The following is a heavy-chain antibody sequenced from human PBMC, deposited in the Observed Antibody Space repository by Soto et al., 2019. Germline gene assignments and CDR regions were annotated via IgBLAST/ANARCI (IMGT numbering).Heavy chain of an antibody. J-gene: IGHJ6*02. D-gene: IGHD4-17*01. V-gene: IGHV1-2*04. Sequence: GASVKVSCKASGYTFTGYYMHWVRQAPGQGLEWMGWINPNSGGTNYAQKFQGWVTMTRDTSISTAYMELSRLRSDDTAVYYCAMASTTDSYGMDVWGQGTTVTVSS. CDR3: AMASTTDSYGMDV. CDR2: INPNSGGT. CDR1: GYTFTGYY.